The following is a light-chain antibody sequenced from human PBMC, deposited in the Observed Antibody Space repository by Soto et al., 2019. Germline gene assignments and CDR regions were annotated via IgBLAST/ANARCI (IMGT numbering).Light chain of an antibody. Sequence: QSALTQPASVSGSPGQSITISCTGTSSDIGDYDYVSWYQQHPGKAPKLMIYEVSHRPSGISSRFSGSKSGNSASLTISGLQTEDEADYYCTSYTGSSTLVFGTGTKSPS. CDR3: TSYTGSSTLV. V-gene: IGLV2-14*01. CDR2: EVS. CDR1: SSDIGDYDY. J-gene: IGLJ1*01.